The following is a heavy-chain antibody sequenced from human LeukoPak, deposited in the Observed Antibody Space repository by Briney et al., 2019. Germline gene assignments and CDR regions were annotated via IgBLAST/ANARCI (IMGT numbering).Heavy chain of an antibody. CDR2: IYSDNT. V-gene: IGHV3-53*01. D-gene: IGHD3-22*01. Sequence: GGSLRLSCTVSGFTVSSNSMSWVRQAPGKGLEWVSFIYSDNTHYSDSVKGRFTISRDNSKNTLYLQMNSLRAEDTAVYYCAKDLMPPPDYYDSSGYFITDAFDIWGQGTMVTVSS. CDR3: AKDLMPPPDYYDSSGYFITDAFDI. J-gene: IGHJ3*02. CDR1: GFTVSSNS.